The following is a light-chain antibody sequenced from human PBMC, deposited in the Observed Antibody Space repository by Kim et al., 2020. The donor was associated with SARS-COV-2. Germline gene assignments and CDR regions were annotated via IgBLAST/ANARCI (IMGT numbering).Light chain of an antibody. CDR2: GAS. V-gene: IGKV3-20*01. Sequence: EIVLTQSPGTLSLSPGERATLSCRAGQSVESNYLAWYQQKPGQAPRLLIYGASSRATDIPDRLSGSGSGTDFTLTISRLEPEDSAVYHCQQYGSLPYTFGQGTKVDIK. CDR1: QSVESNY. CDR3: QQYGSLPYT. J-gene: IGKJ2*01.